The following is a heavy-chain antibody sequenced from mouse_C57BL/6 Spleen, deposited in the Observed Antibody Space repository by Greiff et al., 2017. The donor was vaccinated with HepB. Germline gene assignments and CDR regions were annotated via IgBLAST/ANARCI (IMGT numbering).Heavy chain of an antibody. D-gene: IGHD2-3*01. V-gene: IGHV1-61*01. CDR1: GYTFTSYW. Sequence: VQLQQSGAELVRPGSSVKLSCKASGYTFTSYWMDWVKQRPGQGLEWIGNIYPSDSETHYNQKFKDKATLTVDKSSSTAYMQLSSLTSEDSAVYYCARGVYDASNAMDYWGQGTSVTVSS. CDR2: IYPSDSET. J-gene: IGHJ4*01. CDR3: ARGVYDASNAMDY.